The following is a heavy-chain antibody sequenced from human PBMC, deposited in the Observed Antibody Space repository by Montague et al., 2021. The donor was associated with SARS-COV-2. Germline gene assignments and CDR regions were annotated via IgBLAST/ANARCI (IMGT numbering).Heavy chain of an antibody. CDR1: GSSISSYY. CDR2: IYYSGST. J-gene: IGHJ5*02. D-gene: IGHD5-24*01. Sequence: SETLSLTCTVSGSSISSYYWSWIRQPPGKGLEWIGYIYYSGSTNYNPSLKSRVTISVDTSKNQFSLKLSSVTAADTAVYYCARGGGGRDGYNPWGQGTLVTVSS. V-gene: IGHV4-59*01. CDR3: ARGGGGRDGYNP.